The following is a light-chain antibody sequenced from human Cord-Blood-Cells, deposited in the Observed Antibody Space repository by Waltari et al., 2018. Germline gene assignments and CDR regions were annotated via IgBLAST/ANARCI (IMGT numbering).Light chain of an antibody. V-gene: IGLV2-14*01. Sequence: QSALTQPASVSGSPGQSITISCTGTSSDVGGYNSVSWYQQHPGKAPKLMIYEVSNRPLGVSNRFAGSKSGNTTSLTISGLQAEDEADYYCSSYTSSSTYVFGTGTKVTVL. CDR2: EVS. CDR3: SSYTSSSTYV. J-gene: IGLJ1*01. CDR1: SSDVGGYNS.